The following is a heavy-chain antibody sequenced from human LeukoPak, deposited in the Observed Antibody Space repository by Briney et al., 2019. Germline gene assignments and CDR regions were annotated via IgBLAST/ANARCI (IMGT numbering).Heavy chain of an antibody. Sequence: PGGSLRLSCAAFGFTFSSYGMHWVRQAPGKGLEWVAFIRYDGSNKYYADSVKGRFTISRDNSKNTLYLQMNSLRAEDTAVYYCAKVAGEYQLPHYYYYYMDVWGKGTTVTVSS. V-gene: IGHV3-30*02. CDR1: GFTFSSYG. CDR3: AKVAGEYQLPHYYYYYMDV. CDR2: IRYDGSNK. J-gene: IGHJ6*03. D-gene: IGHD2-2*01.